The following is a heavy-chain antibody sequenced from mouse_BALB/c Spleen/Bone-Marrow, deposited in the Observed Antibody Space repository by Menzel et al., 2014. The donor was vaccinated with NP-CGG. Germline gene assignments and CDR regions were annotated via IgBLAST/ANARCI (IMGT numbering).Heavy chain of an antibody. CDR1: GYTFTDYW. Sequence: VQLQQSGAELVMPGASVKMSCKASGYTFTDYWMHWVKQRPGQGLEWIGAIDTSDSYTSYNQKFKGKATLTVDESSSTAYMQLSSLTSEDSAVYYCARKYDYYYAMTTGVKEPQSPSPQ. CDR2: IDTSDSYT. D-gene: IGHD2-4*01. CDR3: ARKYDYYYAMTT. J-gene: IGHJ4*01. V-gene: IGHV1-69*01.